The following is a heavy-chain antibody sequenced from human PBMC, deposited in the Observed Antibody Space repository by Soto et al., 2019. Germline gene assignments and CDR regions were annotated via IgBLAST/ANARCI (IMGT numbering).Heavy chain of an antibody. J-gene: IGHJ6*02. CDR3: ARGGQGMVRGVMASYYYYGMDV. CDR1: GYSFTSYW. V-gene: IGHV5-51*01. CDR2: IYPGDSDT. Sequence: PGESLKISCKGSGYSFTSYWIGWVRQMPGKGLEWMGIIYPGDSDTRYSPSFQGQVTISADKSISTAYLQWSSLKASDTAMYYCARGGQGMVRGVMASYYYYGMDVWGQGTTVTVSS. D-gene: IGHD3-10*01.